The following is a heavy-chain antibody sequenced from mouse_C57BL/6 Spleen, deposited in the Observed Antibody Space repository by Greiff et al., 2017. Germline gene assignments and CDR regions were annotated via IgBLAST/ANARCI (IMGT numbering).Heavy chain of an antibody. V-gene: IGHV2-5*01. Sequence: VKLMESGPGLVQPSQSLSITCTVSGFSLTSYGVHWVRQSPGKGLEWLGVIWRGGSTDYNAAFMSRLSITKDNSKSQVFFKMNSLQADDTAIYYCAKGGTTVAGYFDVWGTGTTVTVSS. CDR1: GFSLTSYG. D-gene: IGHD1-1*01. CDR3: AKGGTTVAGYFDV. J-gene: IGHJ1*03. CDR2: IWRGGST.